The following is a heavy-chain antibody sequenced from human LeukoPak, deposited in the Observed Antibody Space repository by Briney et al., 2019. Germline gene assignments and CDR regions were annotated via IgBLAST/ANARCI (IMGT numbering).Heavy chain of an antibody. CDR2: ISYDGSNK. J-gene: IGHJ4*02. CDR1: GFTFSSYA. V-gene: IGHV3-30*03. D-gene: IGHD6-13*01. CDR3: ARGLRWYSDFDY. Sequence: GGSLRLSCAASGFTFSSYAMGWVRQAPGKGLEWVAVISYDGSNKYYADSVKGRFTISRDNSKNTLYLQMNSLRAEDTAVYYCARGLRWYSDFDYWGQGTLVTVSS.